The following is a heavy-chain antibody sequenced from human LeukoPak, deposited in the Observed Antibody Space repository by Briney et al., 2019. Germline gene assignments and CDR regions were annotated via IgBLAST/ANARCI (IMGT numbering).Heavy chain of an antibody. Sequence: GGSLRLSCAASGFTFSSYSMNWVRQAPGKGLEWVSSISSSSSYIYYADSVKGRFTISRHNSKNTLYLQMNSLRAEDTAVYYCASMYYDSSFGAFDIWGQGTMVTVSS. J-gene: IGHJ3*02. CDR3: ASMYYDSSFGAFDI. D-gene: IGHD3-22*01. CDR2: ISSSSSYI. CDR1: GFTFSSYS. V-gene: IGHV3-21*04.